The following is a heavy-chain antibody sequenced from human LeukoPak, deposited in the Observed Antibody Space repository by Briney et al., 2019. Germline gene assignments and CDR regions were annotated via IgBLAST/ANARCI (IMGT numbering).Heavy chain of an antibody. CDR2: ISYDGSSE. CDR3: ARKGGSRFLGRYKYYGLDV. D-gene: IGHD3-3*01. Sequence: GGSLRLSCAASGFTFNVYIIHWVRQAPGKGLEWVALISYDGSSEYYADPVKGRFTISRDNSKNTLYLQMNSLRVEDTAVYYCARKGGSRFLGRYKYYGLDVWGQGTTVTVS. V-gene: IGHV3-30*04. CDR1: GFTFNVYI. J-gene: IGHJ6*02.